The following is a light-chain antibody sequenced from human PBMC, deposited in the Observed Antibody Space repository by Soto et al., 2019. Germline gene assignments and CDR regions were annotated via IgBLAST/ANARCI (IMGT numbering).Light chain of an antibody. CDR3: QQLFDSPIT. Sequence: EIQLTQSPSFLSPSIGESSTITCPASQVISTSLAWYQVKPGKAPKLLIYAASTLESGVPSRFSATVSGTEFSLTITSLQPEDFATYYCQQLFDSPITFGQGTRLDIK. J-gene: IGKJ5*01. CDR1: QVISTS. CDR2: AAS. V-gene: IGKV1-9*01.